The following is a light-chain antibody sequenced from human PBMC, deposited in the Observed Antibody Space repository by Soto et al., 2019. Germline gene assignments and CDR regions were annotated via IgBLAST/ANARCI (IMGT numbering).Light chain of an antibody. CDR3: QQYGTSPWA. V-gene: IGKV3-20*01. CDR1: QSVGRNY. J-gene: IGKJ1*01. Sequence: EIVLTQFPGTLSLSPGESATLSCRASQSVGRNYVAWYQQKPGQAPRLIIYAASNRASGIPDRFSGSGSGSDFTLTISRLEPEDFAVYYCQQYGTSPWAFGQGTKVEIK. CDR2: AAS.